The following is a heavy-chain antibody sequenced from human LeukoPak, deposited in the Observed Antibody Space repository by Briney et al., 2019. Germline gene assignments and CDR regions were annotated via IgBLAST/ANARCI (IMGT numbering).Heavy chain of an antibody. CDR3: ASELEIMYEGRMGTFDY. CDR2: IYYSGST. J-gene: IGHJ4*02. Sequence: PSETLSLTCTVSGGSISSSSYYWGWIRQPPGKGLEWIGSIYYSGSTYYNPSLKSRVTISVDTSKNQFSLKLSSVTAADTAVYYCASELEIMYEGRMGTFDYWGQGTLVTVSS. D-gene: IGHD5-24*01. CDR1: GGSISSSSYY. V-gene: IGHV4-39*07.